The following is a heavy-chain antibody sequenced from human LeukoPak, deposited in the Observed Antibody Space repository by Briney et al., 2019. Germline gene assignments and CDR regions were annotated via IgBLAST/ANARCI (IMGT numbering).Heavy chain of an antibody. D-gene: IGHD3-22*01. CDR2: IHHSGNRFETGST. CDR1: GFLITNNNY. Sequence: SETLSLTCTVSGFLITNNNYWGWIRQSPGKGLEWMGSIHHSGNRFETGSTHYNPSFRGRVSVSADPSKNQFSLTLRSVTAADTGVYFCARNAGSGFFNDWSQGTLVTVSS. CDR3: ARNAGSGFFND. V-gene: IGHV4-38-2*02. J-gene: IGHJ1*01.